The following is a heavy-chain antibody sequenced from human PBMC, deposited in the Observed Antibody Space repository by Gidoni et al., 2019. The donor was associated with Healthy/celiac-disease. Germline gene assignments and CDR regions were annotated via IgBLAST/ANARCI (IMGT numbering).Heavy chain of an antibody. J-gene: IGHJ3*02. V-gene: IGHV3-48*02. CDR3: ARDQGGGSCYRGAFDI. Sequence: EVQLVESGGGLVQPGGSLRLSCAASGLTFSSYSMDWVRQAPGKGLEWVSYISSSSSTIYYADSVKGRFTISRDNAKNSLYLQMNSLRYEDTAVYYCARDQGGGSCYRGAFDIWCQGTMVTVSS. CDR2: ISSSSSTI. D-gene: IGHD2-15*01. CDR1: GLTFSSYS.